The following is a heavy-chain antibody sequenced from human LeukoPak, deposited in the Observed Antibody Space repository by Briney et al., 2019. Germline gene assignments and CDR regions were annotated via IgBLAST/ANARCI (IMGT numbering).Heavy chain of an antibody. J-gene: IGHJ3*02. V-gene: IGHV3-23*01. CDR1: GFTFSSYG. CDR3: AKATFDWLLSLDAFDI. D-gene: IGHD3-9*01. CDR2: ISGSGGST. Sequence: GGSLRLSCAASGFTFSSYGMSWVRQAPGKGLEWVSAISGSGGSTYYADSVKGRFTISRDNSKNTLYLQMNSLRAEDTAVYYCAKATFDWLLSLDAFDIWGQGTMVTVSS.